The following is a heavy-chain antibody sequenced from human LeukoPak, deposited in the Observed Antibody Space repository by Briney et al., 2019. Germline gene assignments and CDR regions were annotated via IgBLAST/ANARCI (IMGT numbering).Heavy chain of an antibody. J-gene: IGHJ4*02. Sequence: GGSLRLSCAASEFSVGSNYMDWVRQAPGKGLEWVGRIKSKIHGGTIDYAAPVKGRFTISRDDSENTVYLQMSSLRTEDTAMYYCTTSPVPGIDYWGQGIQVTVSS. CDR3: TTSPVPGIDY. CDR2: IKSKIHGGTI. V-gene: IGHV3-15*01. D-gene: IGHD6-19*01. CDR1: EFSVGSNY.